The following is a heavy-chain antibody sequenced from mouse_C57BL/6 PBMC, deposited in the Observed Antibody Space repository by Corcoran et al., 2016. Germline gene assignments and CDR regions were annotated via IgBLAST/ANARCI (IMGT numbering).Heavy chain of an antibody. J-gene: IGHJ3*01. D-gene: IGHD1-1*01. CDR2: ILPGSGST. CDR3: ARSVTTVGCWFAY. CDR1: GYTFTGYW. V-gene: IGHV1-9*01. Sequence: QVQLQQSGAELMKPGASVKLSCKATGYTFTGYWIEWVKQRPGHGLEWIGEILPGSGSTNYNEKFKGKATFTADTYSNTAYMQLSSLTTEDSASYYCARSVTTVGCWFAYWGQGTLVTVSA.